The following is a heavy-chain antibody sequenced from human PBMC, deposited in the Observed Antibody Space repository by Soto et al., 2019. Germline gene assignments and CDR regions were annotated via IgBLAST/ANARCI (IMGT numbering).Heavy chain of an antibody. CDR3: ATPSGTYYYDSSGYSHFDY. V-gene: IGHV1-18*01. D-gene: IGHD3-22*01. J-gene: IGHJ4*02. Sequence: GASVKVSCKASGNTFASHGFSWVRQAPGQGLEWMGWISGFNGQTNYALKFQGRVTLTTDTSTDTAYMELSSLRSEDTAVYYCATPSGTYYYDSSGYSHFDYWGQGTLVTVSS. CDR1: GNTFASHG. CDR2: ISGFNGQT.